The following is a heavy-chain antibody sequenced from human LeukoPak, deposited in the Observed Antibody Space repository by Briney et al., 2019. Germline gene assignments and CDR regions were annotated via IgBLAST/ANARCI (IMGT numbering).Heavy chain of an antibody. CDR3: ARDPVRDGYPYSFDY. V-gene: IGHV3-33*01. D-gene: IGHD5-24*01. CDR1: GFIFSSHG. J-gene: IGHJ4*02. Sequence: PGGSLRLSCAASGFIFSSHGMHWVRQAPGKGPEWVAVIWYDGSNKYYADSVKGRFTISRDNSKNTLYLQMDSLRGEDTAVYYCARDPVRDGYPYSFDYWGQGTLVTVSS. CDR2: IWYDGSNK.